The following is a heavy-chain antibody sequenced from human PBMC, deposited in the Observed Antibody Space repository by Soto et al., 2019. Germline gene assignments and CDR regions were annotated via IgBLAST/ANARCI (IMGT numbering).Heavy chain of an antibody. Sequence: QVQLVESGGGVVQPGRSLRLSCAASGFTFSSYGMHWVRQAPGKGLEWVAVISYDGSNKYYADSVKGRFTISRDNSKNTLYLQMNSLRAEDTAVYYCAKDTHRETGAAGTWEYYFDYWGQGTLVTVSS. CDR1: GFTFSSYG. V-gene: IGHV3-30*18. D-gene: IGHD6-13*01. J-gene: IGHJ4*02. CDR3: AKDTHRETGAAGTWEYYFDY. CDR2: ISYDGSNK.